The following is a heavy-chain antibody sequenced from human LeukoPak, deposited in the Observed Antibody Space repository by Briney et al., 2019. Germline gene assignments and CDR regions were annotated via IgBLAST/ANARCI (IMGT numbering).Heavy chain of an antibody. CDR3: ARGTLLWFGELLSGNWFDP. J-gene: IGHJ5*02. V-gene: IGHV1-8*01. D-gene: IGHD3-10*01. CDR2: MNPNSGNT. CDR1: GYTFTSYD. Sequence: ASVKVSCKASGYTFTSYDINWVRQATGQGLEWMGWMNPNSGNTGYAQKFQGRVTMTRNTSISTACMELSSLRSEDTAVYYCARGTLLWFGELLSGNWFDPWGQGTLVTVSS.